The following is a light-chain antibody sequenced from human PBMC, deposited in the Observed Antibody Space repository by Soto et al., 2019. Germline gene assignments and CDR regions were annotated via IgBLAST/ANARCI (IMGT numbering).Light chain of an antibody. CDR1: SSDIGTYNL. Sequence: QSALAQPASVSGSPGQSITISCTGTSSDIGTYNLVSWYQHRPGKAPKLIIYEDHKRPSDISDRFSGSKSDNTASLTISGLQGEDEADYFCCSYAGSSTFPYVFGPGTKLTVL. V-gene: IGLV2-23*02. CDR2: EDH. CDR3: CSYAGSSTFPYV. J-gene: IGLJ1*01.